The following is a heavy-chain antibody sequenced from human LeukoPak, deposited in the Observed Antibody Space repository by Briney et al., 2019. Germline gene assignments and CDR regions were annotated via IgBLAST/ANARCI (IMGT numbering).Heavy chain of an antibody. CDR1: GFTFSSYS. CDR3: AKEALGVVPAATPIAYFDY. Sequence: GGSLRLSCAASGFTFSSYSMNWVRQAPGKGLEWVSYISSSSSTIYYADSVKGRFTISRDNSKNTLYLQMNSLRAEDTAVYYCAKEALGVVPAATPIAYFDYWGQGTLVPSPQ. D-gene: IGHD2-2*01. J-gene: IGHJ4*02. V-gene: IGHV3-48*01. CDR2: ISSSSSTI.